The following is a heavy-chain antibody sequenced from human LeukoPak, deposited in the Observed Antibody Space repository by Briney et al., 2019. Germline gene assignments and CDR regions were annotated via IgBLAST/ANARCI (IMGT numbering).Heavy chain of an antibody. CDR2: IYYSGST. Sequence: MTSETLSLTCTVSGGSISSYYWSWIRQPPGKGLEWIGYIYYSGSTNYNPSLKSRVTISVDTSKNQFSLKLSSVTAADTAVYYCARVRSPGNWFDPWGQGTLVTVSS. J-gene: IGHJ5*02. CDR3: ARVRSPGNWFDP. V-gene: IGHV4-59*01. D-gene: IGHD1-26*01. CDR1: GGSISSYY.